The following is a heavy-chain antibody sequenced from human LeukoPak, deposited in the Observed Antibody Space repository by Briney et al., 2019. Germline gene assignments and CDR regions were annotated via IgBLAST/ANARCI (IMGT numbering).Heavy chain of an antibody. V-gene: IGHV3-66*01. J-gene: IGHJ4*02. CDR1: GFTVSSNY. CDR3: ARDPKPGGYSGYTLNAY. Sequence: GSLRLSCAASGFTVSSNYTNWVRQAPGKGLEWVSIIYSGGSTYYADSVKGRFIISRDNSNNTLYLQMNSLRAEDTAVYYCARDPKPGGYSGYTLNAYWGQGTLVTVSS. D-gene: IGHD5-12*01. CDR2: IYSGGST.